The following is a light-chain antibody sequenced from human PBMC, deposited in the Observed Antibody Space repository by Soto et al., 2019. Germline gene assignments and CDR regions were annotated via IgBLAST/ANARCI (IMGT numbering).Light chain of an antibody. Sequence: QSALTQPASVSGSPGQSITISCTGTSSDVGGYNYVSWYQQHPGKAPKLMIYDVSRRPSGVSNRFSGSKSGNTASLTISGLQAEDEADYYCTSYTSITTPDYVFGTGTKVTVL. CDR3: TSYTSITTPDYV. J-gene: IGLJ1*01. CDR2: DVS. V-gene: IGLV2-14*01. CDR1: SSDVGGYNY.